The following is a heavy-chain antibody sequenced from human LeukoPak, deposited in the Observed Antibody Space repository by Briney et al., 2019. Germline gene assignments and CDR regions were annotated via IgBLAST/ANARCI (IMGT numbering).Heavy chain of an antibody. CDR2: VSCSWST. D-gene: IGHD5-24*01. V-gene: IGHV4-39*01. CDR3: ATHSEGRWLPSGY. CDR1: GDSISSSNYY. J-gene: IGHJ4*02. Sequence: AETLSLTCTVSGDSISSSNYYWGCMRQAPGKGLEGIVSVSCSWSTYYSPSLTSRVTISVDTSQNNFSLKLNSVTAADTAVSYCATHSEGRWLPSGYWGQGTLVTVSS.